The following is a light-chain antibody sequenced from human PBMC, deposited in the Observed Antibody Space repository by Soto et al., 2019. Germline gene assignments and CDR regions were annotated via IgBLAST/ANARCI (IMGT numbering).Light chain of an antibody. CDR2: DAS. J-gene: IGKJ1*01. CDR1: QSVSSY. V-gene: IGKV3-11*01. Sequence: EIVLTQSPATLSLSPGERATLSCRASQSVSSYLAWYQQKPGQAPRLLIYDASNRATGIPARFSGSGSGTDFTLTISSLEPEDFATYYCQHYNSCSEAFGQGTKVDIK. CDR3: QHYNSCSEA.